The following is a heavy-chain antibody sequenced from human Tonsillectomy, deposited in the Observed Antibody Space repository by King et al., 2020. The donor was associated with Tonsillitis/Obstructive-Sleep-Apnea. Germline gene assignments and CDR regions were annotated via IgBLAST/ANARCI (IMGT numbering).Heavy chain of an antibody. J-gene: IGHJ4*02. Sequence: VQLGESGGGLVQPGRSLRRSCAASGFTFDDYAMHWVRKAPGKGLEWVSGISWNSGSIGYADSVKGRFTISRDNAKNSLYLQMNSLRAEDTALYYCAKDIGDGYNSGHLGQGTLVTVSS. CDR2: ISWNSGSI. D-gene: IGHD5-24*01. CDR1: GFTFDDYA. V-gene: IGHV3-9*01. CDR3: AKDIGDGYNSGH.